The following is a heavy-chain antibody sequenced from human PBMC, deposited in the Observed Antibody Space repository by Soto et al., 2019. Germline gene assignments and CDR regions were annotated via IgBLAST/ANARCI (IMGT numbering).Heavy chain of an antibody. Sequence: QVQLQESGPGLVKPSETLSLTCTVSGGSVTNHHLSWIRQPPGKRLEWMGYINYDGSTMYNPSLWSGVTMSVDTSNSQFSLNLSSVTAADTAVYYCATYLGGGGGRGYWGQGTLATVSS. V-gene: IGHV4-59*08. CDR2: INYDGST. CDR3: ATYLGGGGGRGY. D-gene: IGHD2-21*01. CDR1: GGSVTNHH. J-gene: IGHJ4*02.